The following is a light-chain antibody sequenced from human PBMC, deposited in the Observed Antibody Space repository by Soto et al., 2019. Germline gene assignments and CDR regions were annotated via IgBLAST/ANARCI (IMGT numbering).Light chain of an antibody. V-gene: IGKV1-5*03. CDR2: KAS. CDR1: QSISSW. CDR3: QHYNDYSCT. J-gene: IGKJ1*01. Sequence: DIQMTQSPSTLSASVGDRVTITCRASQSISSWLAWYQQKPGKAPKLLIYKASSLESGVPSRFSGSGSGTEFTLTISSLQPDDFATYYCQHYNDYSCTFGQGTKVEIK.